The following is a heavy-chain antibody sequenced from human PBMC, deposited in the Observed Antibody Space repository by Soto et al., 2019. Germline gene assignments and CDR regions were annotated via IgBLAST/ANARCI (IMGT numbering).Heavy chain of an antibody. J-gene: IGHJ4*02. D-gene: IGHD5-12*01. Sequence: PGGSLRLSCEGSGFSFRSYEMNWVRQAPGKGLEWISYINSGNLIHYADSVKGRFTISRDNAKNSVFLEMDSLRAEDTGVYYCTRQGYDRVGYFDFWGQGTLVTVSS. CDR2: INSGNLI. CDR1: GFSFRSYE. V-gene: IGHV3-48*03. CDR3: TRQGYDRVGYFDF.